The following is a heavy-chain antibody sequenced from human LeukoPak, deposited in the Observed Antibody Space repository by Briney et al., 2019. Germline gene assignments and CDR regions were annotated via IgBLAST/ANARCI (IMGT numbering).Heavy chain of an antibody. V-gene: IGHV3-33*01. D-gene: IGHD3-10*01. CDR3: ARDRNFGYDAFDI. CDR1: GFTFSSYG. Sequence: GTSLRLSCAASGFTFSSYGMHWVRQAPGKGLEWVAVIWDDGSEKYYADSVKGRFSISRDNSENTLSLQVNSLRAEDTAVYYCARDRNFGYDAFDIWGQGTMVTVSS. J-gene: IGHJ3*02. CDR2: IWDDGSEK.